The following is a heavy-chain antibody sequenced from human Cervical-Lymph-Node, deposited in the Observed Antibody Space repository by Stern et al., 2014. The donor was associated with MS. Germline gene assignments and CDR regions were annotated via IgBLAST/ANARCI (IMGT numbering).Heavy chain of an antibody. CDR3: ASDIAVTGISP. V-gene: IGHV1-69*06. Sequence: QLVQSGAEVKKPGSSVKVSCKAFGGTFNSYAISWVRQAPGQGLEWLGGIIPLSGTANYAQKYRGRVTITADKSTSTFYMELRSLRSEDTAVYYCASDIAVTGISPWGQGTLVTVSS. D-gene: IGHD6-19*01. CDR1: GGTFNSYA. J-gene: IGHJ5*02. CDR2: IIPLSGTA.